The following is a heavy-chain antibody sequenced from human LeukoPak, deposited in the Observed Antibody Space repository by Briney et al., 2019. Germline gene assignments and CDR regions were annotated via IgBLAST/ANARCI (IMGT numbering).Heavy chain of an antibody. D-gene: IGHD6-19*01. Sequence: SVKVSCKASGGTFSSYAVSWVRQAPGQGLEWVGGIIPVFGTGNYAQKFQGRVTITTDEFTNTAYMELNSLRIEDTAVYYCARGGDSPSGTSGWYYCVYWGQGTLVTVSS. V-gene: IGHV1-69*05. J-gene: IGHJ4*02. CDR3: ARGGDSPSGTSGWYYCVY. CDR1: GGTFSSYA. CDR2: IIPVFGTG.